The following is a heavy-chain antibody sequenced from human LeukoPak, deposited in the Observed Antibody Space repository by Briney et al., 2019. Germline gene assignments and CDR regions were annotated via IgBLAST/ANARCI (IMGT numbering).Heavy chain of an antibody. CDR3: ARPYDTRGYFPDY. J-gene: IGHJ4*02. D-gene: IGHD3-22*01. CDR1: GITVSDNY. Sequence: GGSLRLSCAASGITVSDNYMSWVRQTPGKGLEWVSTLYPAGDTYFADSVRGRFTISRDISKNTVYLQMGSLRAEDTAVYYCARPYDTRGYFPDYWGQGTLVTVSS. CDR2: LYPAGDT. V-gene: IGHV3-53*01.